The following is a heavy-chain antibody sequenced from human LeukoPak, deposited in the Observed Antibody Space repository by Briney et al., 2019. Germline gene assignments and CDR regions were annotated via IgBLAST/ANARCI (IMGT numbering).Heavy chain of an antibody. V-gene: IGHV3-9*01. J-gene: IGHJ4*02. D-gene: IGHD2-2*01. CDR3: AKAYCSSTSCSDY. CDR1: GFTFDDYA. Sequence: GGSLRLSCAASGFTFDDYAMHWVRQAPGKGLEWVSGISWNSGSIGYADSVKGRFTISRDNSKNTLYLQMNSLRAEDTAVYYCAKAYCSSTSCSDYWGQGTLVTVSS. CDR2: ISWNSGSI.